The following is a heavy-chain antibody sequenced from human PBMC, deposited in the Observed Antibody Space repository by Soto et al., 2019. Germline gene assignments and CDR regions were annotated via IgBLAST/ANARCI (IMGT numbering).Heavy chain of an antibody. CDR2: IYYSGNT. J-gene: IGHJ5*02. Sequence: SETLSLTCTVSGGSVSSGDYYWSWIRQPPGKGPEWIGYIYYSGNTNYNPSLKSRVIISVDTSKNLFSLKLTSVTAADTAVYYCARIPVDTSMIYWLDPWGQGTLVTVSS. CDR1: GGSVSSGDYY. D-gene: IGHD5-18*01. CDR3: ARIPVDTSMIYWLDP. V-gene: IGHV4-61*08.